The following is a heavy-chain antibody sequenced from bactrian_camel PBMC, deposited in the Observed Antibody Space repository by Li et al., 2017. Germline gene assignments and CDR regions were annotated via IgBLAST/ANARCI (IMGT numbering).Heavy chain of an antibody. CDR1: GYDATTPR. V-gene: IGHV3-3*01. J-gene: IGHJ6*01. D-gene: IGHD6*01. CDR3: VRDADDGTLFDDLGY. Sequence: HVQLVESGGGSVQAGGSLRISCVVSGYDATTPRMGWFRQAPGKVREGVAMIYMIGGSTYYVDSVEGRFTISRDNGKSTVYLQMNSLTPGDTAVYYCVRDADDGTLFDDLGYWGQGTQVTVS. CDR2: IYMIGGST.